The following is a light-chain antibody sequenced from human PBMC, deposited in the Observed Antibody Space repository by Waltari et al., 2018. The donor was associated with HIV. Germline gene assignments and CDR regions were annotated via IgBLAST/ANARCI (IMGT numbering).Light chain of an antibody. CDR2: GAS. J-gene: IGKJ1*01. CDR3: QQYNNWRT. Sequence: EIVMTQSPVTLSVYPGERATLSCRASQSVSSNLAWYQQKPGQAPRLLIYGASTRATGIPARFSGSGSGTEFTLTISSLQSEDFAVYYCQQYNNWRTFGQGTKVEIK. CDR1: QSVSSN. V-gene: IGKV3-15*01.